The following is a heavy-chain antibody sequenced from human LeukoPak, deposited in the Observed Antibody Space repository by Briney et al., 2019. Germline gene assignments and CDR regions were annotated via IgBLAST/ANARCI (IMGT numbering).Heavy chain of an antibody. CDR2: ISGSGGST. J-gene: IGHJ4*02. V-gene: IGHV3-23*01. Sequence: ETLSLTCTVSGGSISDYYWTWVRQAPGKGLEWVSAISGSGGSTYYADSVKGRFTISRDNSKNTLYLQMNSLRAEDTAVYYCAKDLGATYWGQGTLVTVSS. CDR3: AKDLGATY. CDR1: GGSISDYY. D-gene: IGHD1-26*01.